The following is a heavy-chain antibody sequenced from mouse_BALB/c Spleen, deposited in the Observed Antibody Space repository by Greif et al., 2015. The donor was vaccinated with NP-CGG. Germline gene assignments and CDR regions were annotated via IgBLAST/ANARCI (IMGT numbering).Heavy chain of an antibody. CDR2: INPSTGYT. CDR1: GYTFTSYW. D-gene: IGHD5-5*01. J-gene: IGHJ2*01. V-gene: IGHV1-7*01. CDR3: ARKGLPGAFDY. Sequence: VKLVESGAELAKPGASVKMSCKASGYTFTSYWMHWVKQRPGQGLEWIGYINPSTGYTEYNQKFKDKATLTADKSSSLAYMQRSSLTSEDSSVYYCARKGLPGAFDYWGQGTTLTVSS.